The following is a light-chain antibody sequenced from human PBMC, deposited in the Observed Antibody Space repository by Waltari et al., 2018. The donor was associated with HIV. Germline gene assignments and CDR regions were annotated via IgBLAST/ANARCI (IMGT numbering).Light chain of an antibody. Sequence: DIHLTQSPPFLSASIGARVPISCRTTQGINSYLAWYQQKPGKAPKLLIYVASTLRSGVPSRFSGSGSGTEFTLTISNLQPEDSATYYCQQLNSYPLTFGGGTKVETK. V-gene: IGKV1-9*01. CDR2: VAS. CDR1: QGINSY. J-gene: IGKJ4*01. CDR3: QQLNSYPLT.